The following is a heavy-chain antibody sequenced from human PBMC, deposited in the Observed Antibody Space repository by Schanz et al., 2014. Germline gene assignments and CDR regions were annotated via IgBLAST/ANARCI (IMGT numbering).Heavy chain of an antibody. CDR2: ISSSGTTI. CDR1: GFTFSSYA. CDR3: ARDNYYGSGSCAY. V-gene: IGHV3-48*01. D-gene: IGHD3-10*01. Sequence: EVQLLESGGGLVQPGGSLRLSCAASGFTFSSYAMSWVRQAPGKGLEWVSYISSSGTTIYYADSVKGRFTISRDNSKNTLYLQMNSLRAEDTAVYYCARDNYYGSGSCAYWGQGTLVTVSS. J-gene: IGHJ4*02.